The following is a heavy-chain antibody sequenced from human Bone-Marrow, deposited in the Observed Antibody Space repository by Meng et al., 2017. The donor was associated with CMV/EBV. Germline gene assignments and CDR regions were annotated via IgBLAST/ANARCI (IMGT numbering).Heavy chain of an antibody. Sequence: SETLSLTCTISGDSMSSSYWSWIRQPPGKGLEWIGYIYYSGSTNYNPSLKSRVTISVDTSKNQFSLKLSSVTAADTAVYYCARFRKGYCSSTSCYSYYYYYGMDVWGQGTTVTVSS. D-gene: IGHD2-2*02. J-gene: IGHJ6*02. CDR2: IYYSGST. CDR1: GDSMSSSY. V-gene: IGHV4-59*01. CDR3: ARFRKGYCSSTSCYSYYYYYGMDV.